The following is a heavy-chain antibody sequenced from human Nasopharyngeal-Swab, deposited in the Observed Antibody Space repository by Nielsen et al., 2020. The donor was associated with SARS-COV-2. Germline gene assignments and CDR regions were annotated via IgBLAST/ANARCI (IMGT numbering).Heavy chain of an antibody. Sequence: SETLSLTCVVSGGSISSGGYSWSWIRQPPGKGLEWIGYIYYSGSTYYNPSLKSRVTISVDTSKNQFSLKLSSVTAADTAVYYCARGGDGGLAHFDYWGQGNLVTVSS. CDR2: IYYSGST. CDR1: GGSISSGGYS. J-gene: IGHJ4*02. D-gene: IGHD2-21*01. CDR3: ARGGDGGLAHFDY. V-gene: IGHV4-30-4*07.